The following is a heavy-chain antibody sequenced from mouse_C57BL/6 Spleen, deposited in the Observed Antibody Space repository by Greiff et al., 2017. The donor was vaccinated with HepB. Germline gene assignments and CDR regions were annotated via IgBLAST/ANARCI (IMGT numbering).Heavy chain of an antibody. CDR3: ARTPPHYGSSYVGYFDY. D-gene: IGHD1-1*01. Sequence: QVQLQQSGAELVKPGASVKLSCKASGYTFTSYWMQWVKQRPGQGLEWIGEIDPSDSYTNYNQKFKGKATLTVDTSSSTAYMQLSSLTSEDSAVYYCARTPPHYGSSYVGYFDYWGQGTTLTVSS. J-gene: IGHJ2*01. CDR1: GYTFTSYW. CDR2: IDPSDSYT. V-gene: IGHV1-50*01.